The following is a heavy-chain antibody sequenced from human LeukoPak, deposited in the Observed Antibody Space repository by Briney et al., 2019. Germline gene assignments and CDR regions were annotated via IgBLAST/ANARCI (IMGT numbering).Heavy chain of an antibody. CDR3: ARAPSDLQLWSHFDY. CDR2: IKQDGSEK. J-gene: IGHJ4*02. Sequence: PGGSLRLSCAASGFTFSSYWMSWVRQAPGKGLEWVANIKQDGSEKYYVDSVKGRFTISRDNAKNSLYLQMNSLRAEDTAVYYCARAPSDLQLWSHFDYWGQGTLVTVSS. D-gene: IGHD5-18*01. CDR1: GFTFSSYW. V-gene: IGHV3-7*01.